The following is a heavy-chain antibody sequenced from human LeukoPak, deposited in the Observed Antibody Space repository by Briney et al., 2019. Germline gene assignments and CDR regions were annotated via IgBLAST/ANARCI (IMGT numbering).Heavy chain of an antibody. Sequence: SETLSLTCTVSGGSVSSNSYYWGWIRQPPGKWLEWIGSIYYSGSTYYNPSLKSRVTISVDTSKNQFSLKLSSVTAADTAVYYCASRYYDSGGPYFDYWGQGTLVTVSS. CDR3: ASRYYDSGGPYFDY. J-gene: IGHJ4*02. V-gene: IGHV4-39*07. D-gene: IGHD3-22*01. CDR2: IYYSGST. CDR1: GGSVSSNSYY.